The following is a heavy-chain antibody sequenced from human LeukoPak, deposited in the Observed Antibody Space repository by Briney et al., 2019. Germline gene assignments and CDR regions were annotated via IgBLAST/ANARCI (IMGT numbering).Heavy chain of an antibody. V-gene: IGHV4-31*03. D-gene: IGHD5-18*01. CDR1: GGSISSGGYY. CDR3: ARGPVDTAIGYYYYYGMDV. CDR2: IYYSGST. Sequence: SETLSLTCTVSGGSISSGGYYWSWIRQHPGKGLEWIGYIYYSGSTYYNPSLKRRVTISVDTSKNQFSLKLSSVTAADTAVYYCARGPVDTAIGYYYYYGMDVWGQGTTVTVSS. J-gene: IGHJ6*02.